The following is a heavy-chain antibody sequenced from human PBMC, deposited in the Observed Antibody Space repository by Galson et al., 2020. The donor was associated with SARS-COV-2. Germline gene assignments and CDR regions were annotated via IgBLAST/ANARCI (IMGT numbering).Heavy chain of an antibody. CDR3: AKEFVRGIGYMDV. J-gene: IGHJ6*03. D-gene: IGHD3-10*02. V-gene: IGHV3-23*01. CDR2: TSATT. Sequence: GESLKISCAASGVTFCKYGMSWVRQAPGQGLDWVATTSATTYYADSGRGRFTISRDDSINTLYLQMSGLRAEDTAGYDCAKEFVRGIGYMDVWGTGTAVTVSS. CDR1: GVTFCKYG.